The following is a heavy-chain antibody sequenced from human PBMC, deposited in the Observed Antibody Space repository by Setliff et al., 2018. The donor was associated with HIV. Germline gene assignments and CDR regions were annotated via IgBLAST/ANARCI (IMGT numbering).Heavy chain of an antibody. CDR1: GGSISSYY. CDR2: IYYSGST. Sequence: SETLSLTCTVSGGSISSYYWSWIRQPPGKGLEWIGYIYYSGSTNYNPSLKGRVTISVDTSKNQFSLKLSSVTAADTAVYYCARHLPIWSGYTHFDYWGQGTLVTVSS. D-gene: IGHD3-3*01. V-gene: IGHV4-59*08. CDR3: ARHLPIWSGYTHFDY. J-gene: IGHJ4*02.